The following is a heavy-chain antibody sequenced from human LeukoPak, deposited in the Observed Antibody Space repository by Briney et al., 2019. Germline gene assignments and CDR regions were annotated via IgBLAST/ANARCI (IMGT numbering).Heavy chain of an antibody. J-gene: IGHJ3*02. CDR2: ISYDGSNK. D-gene: IGHD3-10*01. CDR1: GFTFSSYA. Sequence: PGGSLRLSCAASGFTFSSYAMHWVRQAPGKGLEWVAVISYDGSNKYYADSVKGRFTISRDNSKNTPYLQMNSLRAEDTAVYYCAKSFWWFGEFSPFDIWGQGTMVTVSS. V-gene: IGHV3-30*04. CDR3: AKSFWWFGEFSPFDI.